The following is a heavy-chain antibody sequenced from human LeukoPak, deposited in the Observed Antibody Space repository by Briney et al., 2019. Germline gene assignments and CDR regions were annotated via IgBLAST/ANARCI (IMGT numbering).Heavy chain of an antibody. CDR3: ARGSLAIFDWLDS. V-gene: IGHV1-2*02. CDR2: INPNTGDT. D-gene: IGHD3-3*02. CDR1: GYTFTGHY. Sequence: AASVKVSCKASGYTFTGHYMHWVRQAPGQGLEWMGWINPNTGDTNYAQKFQDRVSMTRDTSINTAYMELHGLRSDDTALYYCARGSLAIFDWLDSWGQGTLVTVSS. J-gene: IGHJ5*01.